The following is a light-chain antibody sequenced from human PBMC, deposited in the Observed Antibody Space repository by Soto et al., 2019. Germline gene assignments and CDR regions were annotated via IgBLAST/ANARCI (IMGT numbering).Light chain of an antibody. CDR1: QGIDTY. CDR2: AAF. V-gene: IGKV1-9*01. Sequence: DMQMTQSPSSLSASVGDRVTISCRASQGIDTYLAWYQQKPGKAPKLLIYAAFTLHSGVPARFSGSRSGTDFTLTISSLQPEDFATYYCQQVNSYPQTFGQGTRLEIK. J-gene: IGKJ5*01. CDR3: QQVNSYPQT.